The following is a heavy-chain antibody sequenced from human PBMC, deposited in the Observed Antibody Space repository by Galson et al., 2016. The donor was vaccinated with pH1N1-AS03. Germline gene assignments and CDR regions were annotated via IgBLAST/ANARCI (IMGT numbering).Heavy chain of an antibody. CDR3: ARATAVGPPYFDY. Sequence: SETLSLTCTVSSGSISSYSWNWIRQPPGKGLEWIGSIYSIGGTNYNPSLESRITISVETSKNQFSLNLRSVTAADTAVYYCARATAVGPPYFDYWGQGTVATVSS. V-gene: IGHV4-59*01. J-gene: IGHJ4*02. CDR2: IYSIGGT. D-gene: IGHD6-13*01. CDR1: SGSISSYS.